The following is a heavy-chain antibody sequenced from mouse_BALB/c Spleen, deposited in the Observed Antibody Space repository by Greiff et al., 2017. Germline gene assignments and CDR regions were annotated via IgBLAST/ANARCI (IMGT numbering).Heavy chain of an antibody. D-gene: IGHD1-1*02. CDR1: GFTFSSYG. J-gene: IGHJ4*01. V-gene: IGHV5-6-3*01. CDR2: INSNGGST. Sequence: EVQGVESGGGLVQPGGSLKLSCAASGFTFSSYGMSWVRQTPDKRLELVATINSNGGSTYYPDSVKGRFTISRDNAKNTLYLQMSSLKSEDTAMYYCARDRGGRYWGQGTSVTVSS. CDR3: ARDRGGRY.